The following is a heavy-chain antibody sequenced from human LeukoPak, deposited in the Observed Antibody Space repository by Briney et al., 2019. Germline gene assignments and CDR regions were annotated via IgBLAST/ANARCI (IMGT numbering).Heavy chain of an antibody. V-gene: IGHV1-24*01. CDR1: GYTLTELS. D-gene: IGHD3-22*01. CDR3: ATAYYDSSGYYGGFDY. J-gene: IGHJ4*02. Sequence: GASVKVSCKVSGYTLTELSMHWVRQAPGKGLEWMGGFDPEDGETIYAQKFQGRVTMTEDTSTDTAYMELSSLRPEDTAVYYCATAYYDSSGYYGGFDYWGQGTLVTVSS. CDR2: FDPEDGET.